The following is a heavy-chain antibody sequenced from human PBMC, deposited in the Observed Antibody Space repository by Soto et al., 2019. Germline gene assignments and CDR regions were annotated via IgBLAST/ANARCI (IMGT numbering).Heavy chain of an antibody. CDR3: ARDKITGLFDY. D-gene: IGHD2-8*02. J-gene: IGHJ4*02. Sequence: QVQLQQWGAGLLKPSETLSLTCAVYGGSFSGYYWTWIRQPPGTGREWIGEVNHSGSTNYNPSLKSRVTIAVDTSKNQFSLKLTSVTAADTAVYYCARDKITGLFDYWGQGNLVTVSS. CDR2: VNHSGST. V-gene: IGHV4-34*01. CDR1: GGSFSGYY.